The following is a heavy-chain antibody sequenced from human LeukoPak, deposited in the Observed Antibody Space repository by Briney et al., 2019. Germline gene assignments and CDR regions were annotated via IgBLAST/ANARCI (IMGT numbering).Heavy chain of an antibody. D-gene: IGHD2-2*01. Sequence: GTLSLTCAVSGDSLNTNTWWSWVRQPPGKGLEWVGRTRNKANSYTTEYAASVKGRFSISRDESKNSLYLQMNSLKTEDTAVYHCASLVDDYWGQGTLVTVSS. CDR2: TRNKANSYTT. J-gene: IGHJ4*02. CDR1: GDSLNTNT. V-gene: IGHV3-72*01. CDR3: ASLVDDY.